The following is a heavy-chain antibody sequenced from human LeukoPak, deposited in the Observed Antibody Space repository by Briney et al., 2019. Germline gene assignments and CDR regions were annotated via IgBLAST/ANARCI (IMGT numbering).Heavy chain of an antibody. J-gene: IGHJ6*04. V-gene: IGHV3-21*01. Sequence: GGPLRLSRSACGFTFRSYSMNWVRQAPGKGLEWVASISSSSSYIYFADSVKGRFTISRDNAKDSLYLQMNSLRAEDTAVYYCARSRHCYGSGSYYYYGMDVWGKGTTVTVSS. CDR3: ARSRHCYGSGSYYYYGMDV. CDR2: ISSSSSYI. CDR1: GFTFRSYS. D-gene: IGHD3-10*01.